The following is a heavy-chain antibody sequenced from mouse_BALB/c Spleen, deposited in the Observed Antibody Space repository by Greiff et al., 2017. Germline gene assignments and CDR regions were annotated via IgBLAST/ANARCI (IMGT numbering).Heavy chain of an antibody. Sequence: EVQLKESGAELVRPGASVKLSCTASGFNIKDYYMHWVKQRPEQGLEWIGWIDPENGDTEYAPKFQGKATMTADPSSNTAYLPLSSLTSDDTAVYYCNALYGNPAWFAYWGQGTLVTVSA. J-gene: IGHJ3*01. CDR1: GFNIKDYY. CDR3: NALYGNPAWFAY. CDR2: IDPENGDT. V-gene: IGHV14-4*02. D-gene: IGHD2-10*02.